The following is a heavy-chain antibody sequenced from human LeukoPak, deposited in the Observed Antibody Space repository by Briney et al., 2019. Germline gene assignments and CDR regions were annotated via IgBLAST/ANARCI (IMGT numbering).Heavy chain of an antibody. CDR3: ARDQYSSSWYIGDY. Sequence: VASVKVSCKASGYTFTSYGISWVRQAPGQGLEWMGWISAYTGNTNYAQKLQGRVTMTTDTSTSTAYMELRSLRSDDTAVYYCARDQYSSSWYIGDYWGQGTLVTVSS. CDR2: ISAYTGNT. CDR1: GYTFTSYG. V-gene: IGHV1-18*01. D-gene: IGHD6-13*01. J-gene: IGHJ4*02.